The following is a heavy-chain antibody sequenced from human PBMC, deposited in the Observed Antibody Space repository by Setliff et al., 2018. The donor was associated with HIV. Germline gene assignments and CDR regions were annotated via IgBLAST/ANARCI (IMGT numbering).Heavy chain of an antibody. J-gene: IGHJ5*02. CDR1: GGSINSYC. Sequence: PSETLSLTCTVPGGSINSYCWNWIRQSPGRGLEWIGFIFSSGSTRYNPSVQNRVTISVDTSKNQFSLKLSSVTAAASAVYFCARQTYYYDNSGHNWFDPWGQGTLVTVSS. V-gene: IGHV4-59*08. D-gene: IGHD3-22*01. CDR2: IFSSGST. CDR3: ARQTYYYDNSGHNWFDP.